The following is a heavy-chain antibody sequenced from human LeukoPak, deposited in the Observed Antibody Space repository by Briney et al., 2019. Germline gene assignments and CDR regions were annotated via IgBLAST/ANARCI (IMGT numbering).Heavy chain of an antibody. Sequence: GGSLRLSRAASGFSFSNYGMSWVRQAPGKGLEWVSSISGSGINICYADFVKGRFTISRDNSKNTVFLQMNSLRAEDAAVYYCVKDYNWTPGRVDFWGQGSLVTVSS. CDR2: ISGSGINI. D-gene: IGHD1-20*01. J-gene: IGHJ4*02. CDR1: GFSFSNYG. CDR3: VKDYNWTPGRVDF. V-gene: IGHV3-23*01.